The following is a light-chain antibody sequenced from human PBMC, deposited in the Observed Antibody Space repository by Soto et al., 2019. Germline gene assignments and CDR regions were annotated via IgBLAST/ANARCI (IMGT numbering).Light chain of an antibody. Sequence: QSVLTQPPSVSGAPGHRVTISCTGSSSNIGAGYDVHWYQQLPGTAPKLLIYGNSNRPSGVPDRFSGSKSGTSASLAITGLQAEDEADYYCQSYDSSLSGHNYVFGTGTKLTVL. CDR1: SSNIGAGYD. J-gene: IGLJ1*01. V-gene: IGLV1-40*01. CDR2: GNS. CDR3: QSYDSSLSGHNYV.